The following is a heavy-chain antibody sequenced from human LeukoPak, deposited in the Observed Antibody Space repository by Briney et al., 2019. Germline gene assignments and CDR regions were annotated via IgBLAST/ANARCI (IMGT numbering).Heavy chain of an antibody. CDR1: GGSISSYY. J-gene: IGHJ4*02. CDR3: ARGGYYDSSGCYEVLGY. Sequence: PSETLSLTCTVSGGSISSYYWSWIRQPPGKGLEWIGYIYYSGSTNYNPSLKSRVTISVDTSKNQFSLKLSSVTAADTAVYYCARGGYYDSSGCYEVLGYWGQGTLVTVSS. D-gene: IGHD3-22*01. V-gene: IGHV4-59*01. CDR2: IYYSGST.